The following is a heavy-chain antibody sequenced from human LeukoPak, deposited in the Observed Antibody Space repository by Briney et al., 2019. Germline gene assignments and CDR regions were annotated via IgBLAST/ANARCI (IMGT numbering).Heavy chain of an antibody. CDR1: GYAFSSYG. V-gene: IGHV1-18*01. J-gene: IGHJ3*02. CDR2: ISVYNGNT. Sequence: ASVKVSCKTSGYAFSSYGTSWLRQAPGQGLEWMGWISVYNGNTNYAQKLQGRVTMTTDTSTSTAYMELRSLSPDDTAVYYCARTTSYFDSSGYYPIWGQGTMVTVSS. D-gene: IGHD3-22*01. CDR3: ARTTSYFDSSGYYPI.